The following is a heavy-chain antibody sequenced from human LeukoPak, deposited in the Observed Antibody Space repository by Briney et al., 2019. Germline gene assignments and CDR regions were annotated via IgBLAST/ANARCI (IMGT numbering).Heavy chain of an antibody. D-gene: IGHD3-10*01. CDR3: ARATRYYYGSGSFDY. CDR1: GGSISSYY. J-gene: IGHJ4*02. V-gene: IGHV4-59*01. Sequence: SETLSLTCTVSGGSISSYYWSWLRQPPGKGLEWIGYIYYSGSTNYNPSLKSRVTISVDTSKNQFSLKLSSVTAADTAVYYCARATRYYYGSGSFDYWGQGTLVTVSS. CDR2: IYYSGST.